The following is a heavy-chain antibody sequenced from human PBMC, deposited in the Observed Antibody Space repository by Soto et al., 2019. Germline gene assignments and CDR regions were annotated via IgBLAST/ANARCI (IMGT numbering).Heavy chain of an antibody. D-gene: IGHD3-3*01. V-gene: IGHV3-7*05. CDR1: GFTFSSYW. Sequence: GGSLRLSCAASGFTFSSYWMSWVRQAPGKGLEWVANIKQDGSEKYYVDSVKGRFTISRDNAKNSLYLQMNSLRAEDTAVYYCARAQASQDFWSGYSIYYYYYGMDVWGQGTTVTVSS. J-gene: IGHJ6*02. CDR2: IKQDGSEK. CDR3: ARAQASQDFWSGYSIYYYYYGMDV.